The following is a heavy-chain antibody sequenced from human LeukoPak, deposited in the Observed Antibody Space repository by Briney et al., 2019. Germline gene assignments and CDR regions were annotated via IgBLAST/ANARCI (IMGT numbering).Heavy chain of an antibody. CDR3: ARELIAVAATRPNYYYYYYMDV. V-gene: IGHV3-48*01. Sequence: PGGSLRLSCAASGFTFSSYRMNWVRQAPGKGLEWVSYISSTSTTIYYADSVKGRFTISRDNSKNTLYLQMNSLRAEDTAVYYCARELIAVAATRPNYYYYYYMDVWGKGTTVTISS. CDR2: ISSTSTTI. CDR1: GFTFSSYR. D-gene: IGHD6-19*01. J-gene: IGHJ6*03.